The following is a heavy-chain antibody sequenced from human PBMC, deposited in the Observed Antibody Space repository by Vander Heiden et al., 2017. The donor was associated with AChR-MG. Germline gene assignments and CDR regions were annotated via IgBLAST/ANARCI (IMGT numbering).Heavy chain of an antibody. CDR1: GGSISRGAYH. CDR2: IYYSGST. CDR3: ASSTYYDDSSGYYLPVY. J-gene: IGHJ4*02. Sequence: QVQLQESGPGLVKPSQTLSLTCPVSGGSISRGAYHWSWIRQPPGKGLEGIGYIYYSGSTYYNPSLKSRVTISVDTSKNQFSLKLSSVTAADTAVYYCASSTYYDDSSGYYLPVYWGQGTLVTVSS. D-gene: IGHD3-22*01. V-gene: IGHV4-30-4*01.